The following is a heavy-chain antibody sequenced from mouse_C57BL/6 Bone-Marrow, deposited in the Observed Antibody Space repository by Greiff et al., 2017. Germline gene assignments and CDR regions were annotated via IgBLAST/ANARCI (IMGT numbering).Heavy chain of an antibody. CDR2: IDPETGGT. V-gene: IGHV1-15*01. CDR3: TRGDSSGPLFAY. J-gene: IGHJ3*01. CDR1: GYTFTDYE. D-gene: IGHD3-2*02. Sequence: QVHVKQSGAELVRPGASVTLSCKASGYTFTDYEMHWVKQTPVHGLEWIGAIDPETGGTAYNQKFKGKAILTADKSSSTAYMELRSLTSEDSAVYYCTRGDSSGPLFAYWGQGTLVTVSA.